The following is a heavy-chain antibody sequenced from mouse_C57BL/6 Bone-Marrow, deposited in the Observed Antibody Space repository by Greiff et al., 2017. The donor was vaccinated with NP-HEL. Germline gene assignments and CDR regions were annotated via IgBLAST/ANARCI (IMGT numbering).Heavy chain of an antibody. CDR3: ARDPSLGFAY. J-gene: IGHJ3*01. D-gene: IGHD2-10*02. Sequence: EVHLVESGGGLVKPGGSLKLSCAASGFTFSSYAMSWVRQTPEKRLEWVATISDGGSYTYYPDNVKGRFTISRDNAKNNLYLQMSHLKSEDTAMYYCARDPSLGFAYWGQGTLVTVSA. CDR1: GFTFSSYA. V-gene: IGHV5-4*01. CDR2: ISDGGSYT.